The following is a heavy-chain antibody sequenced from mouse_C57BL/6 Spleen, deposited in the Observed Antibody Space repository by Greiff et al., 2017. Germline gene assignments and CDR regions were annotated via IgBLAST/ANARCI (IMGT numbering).Heavy chain of an antibody. D-gene: IGHD4-1*01. V-gene: IGHV1-82*01. Sequence: VQLQQSGPELVKPGASVKISCKASGYAFTSSWMNWVKQRPGKGLEWIGRIYPGDGDTNYNGKFKGKATLTADKSSSTAYMQLSSLTSEDSAVYFCAANLYFDYWGQGTTLTVSS. CDR1: GYAFTSSW. CDR2: IYPGDGDT. CDR3: AANLYFDY. J-gene: IGHJ2*01.